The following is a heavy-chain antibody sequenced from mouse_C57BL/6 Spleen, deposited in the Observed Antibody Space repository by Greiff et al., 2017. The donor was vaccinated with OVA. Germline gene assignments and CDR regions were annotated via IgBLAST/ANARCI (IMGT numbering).Heavy chain of an antibody. CDR2: IDPENGDT. CDR3: TTTSESCFDY. J-gene: IGHJ2*01. CDR1: GFNIKDDY. Sequence: EVQLQQSGAELVRPGASVKLSCTASGFNIKDDYMHWVKQRPEQGLEWIGWIDPENGDTEYASKFQGKATITADTSSNTAYLQLSSLTSEDTAVYYCTTTSESCFDYWGQGTTLTVSS. V-gene: IGHV14-4*01.